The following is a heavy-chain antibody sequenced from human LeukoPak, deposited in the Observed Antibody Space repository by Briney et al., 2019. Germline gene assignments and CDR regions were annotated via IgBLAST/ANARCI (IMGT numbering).Heavy chain of an antibody. CDR1: GYTFTGYY. Sequence: ASVKVSCKASGYTFTGYYMHRVRQAPGQGLEWMGWINPNSGGTNCAQKFQGRVTMTRDTSISTAYMELSRLRSDDTAVYYCARCGDIVVVPAAHNWFDPWGQGTLVTVSS. CDR3: ARCGDIVVVPAAHNWFDP. V-gene: IGHV1-2*02. CDR2: INPNSGGT. D-gene: IGHD2-2*01. J-gene: IGHJ5*02.